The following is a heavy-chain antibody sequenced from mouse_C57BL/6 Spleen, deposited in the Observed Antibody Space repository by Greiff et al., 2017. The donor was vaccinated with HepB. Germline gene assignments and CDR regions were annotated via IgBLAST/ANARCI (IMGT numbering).Heavy chain of an antibody. V-gene: IGHV1-26*01. CDR2: INPNNGGT. J-gene: IGHJ2*01. CDR1: GYTFTDYY. Sequence: EVQLQQSGPELVKPGASVKISCKASGYTFTDYYMNWVKQSHGKSLEWIGDINPNNGGTSYNQKFKGKATLTVDKSSSTAYMELRSLTSEDSAVYYCARSVDGYFSDYWGQGTTLTVSS. D-gene: IGHD2-3*01. CDR3: ARSVDGYFSDY.